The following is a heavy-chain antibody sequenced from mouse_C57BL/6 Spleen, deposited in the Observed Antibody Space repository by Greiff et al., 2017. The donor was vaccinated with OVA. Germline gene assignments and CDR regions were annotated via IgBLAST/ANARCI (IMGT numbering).Heavy chain of an antibody. J-gene: IGHJ3*01. Sequence: QVQLQQPGAELVRPGSSVKLSCKASGYTFTSYWLDWVKQRPGQGLEWIGNIYPSDSETHYNQKFKDKATLTVDKSSSTAYMQLSSLTSEDSAVYYCARGTWFAYWGQGTLVTVSA. CDR3: ARGTWFAY. V-gene: IGHV1-61*01. CDR1: GYTFTSYW. CDR2: IYPSDSET.